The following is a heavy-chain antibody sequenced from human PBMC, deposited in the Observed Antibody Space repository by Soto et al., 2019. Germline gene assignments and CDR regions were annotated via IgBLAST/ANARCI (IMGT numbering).Heavy chain of an antibody. J-gene: IGHJ1*01. D-gene: IGHD2-21*02. Sequence: ETLSLTCTVSGGSISNYYWSWVRQAPGKGLEWVSVIFTGGGTSYADSVKGRFTISRDNSKNTVFLQMNSLRAEDAAVYYCARDLGRDTNQHWGQGTLVTVSS. CDR3: ARDLGRDTNQH. V-gene: IGHV3-53*01. CDR2: IFTGGGT. CDR1: GGSISNYY.